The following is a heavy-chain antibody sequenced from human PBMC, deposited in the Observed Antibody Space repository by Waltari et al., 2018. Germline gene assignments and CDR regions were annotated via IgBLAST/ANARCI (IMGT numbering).Heavy chain of an antibody. CDR3: ARRWVGATKDAFDI. CDR2: IYYSGST. Sequence: QVQLQESGPGLVKPSETLSLTCTVSGGSISSYYWSWIRQPPGKGLEWIGYIYYSGSTNYTPSLKSRVTISVDTSKNQFSLKLSSVTAADTAVYYCARRWVGATKDAFDIWGQGTMVTVSS. D-gene: IGHD1-26*01. J-gene: IGHJ3*02. V-gene: IGHV4-59*08. CDR1: GGSISSYY.